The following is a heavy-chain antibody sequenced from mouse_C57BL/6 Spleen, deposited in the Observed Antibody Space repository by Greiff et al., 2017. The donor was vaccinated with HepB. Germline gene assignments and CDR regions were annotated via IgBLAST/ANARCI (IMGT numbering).Heavy chain of an antibody. J-gene: IGHJ4*01. D-gene: IGHD4-1*01. CDR3: ARYGLGWYYTMDY. Sequence: EVQLQESGGGLVQPGGSLSLSCAASGFTFTDYYMSWVRQPPGKALEWLGFIRNKASGYTTEYSAPVKGRFTISRDNSHSILYLQMNALRAEESATYDCARYGLGWYYTMDYWGQGTSVTVSS. CDR2: IRNKASGYTT. V-gene: IGHV7-3*01. CDR1: GFTFTDYY.